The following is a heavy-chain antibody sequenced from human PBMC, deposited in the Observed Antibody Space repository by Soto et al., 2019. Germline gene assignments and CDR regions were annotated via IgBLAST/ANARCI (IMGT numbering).Heavy chain of an antibody. J-gene: IGHJ4*02. CDR1: GFSLSSTGVG. V-gene: IGHV2-5*02. D-gene: IGHD3-9*01. CDR3: AHSDFEWLEAFHY. Sequence: QITLQESGPMLVKPSQTLTLTCTFSGFSLSSTGVGVGWFRQPPGKALEWLAIIYWDDEKRYSPSLRSRLTSTKDTSNDQVVLTVTNMDPLDTARYYCAHSDFEWLEAFHYWGQGALVTVSS. CDR2: IYWDDEK.